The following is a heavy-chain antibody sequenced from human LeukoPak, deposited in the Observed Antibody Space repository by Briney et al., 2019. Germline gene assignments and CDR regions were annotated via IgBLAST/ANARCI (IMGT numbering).Heavy chain of an antibody. CDR3: ATIVVVPAAIWGAFDI. J-gene: IGHJ3*02. D-gene: IGHD2-2*01. Sequence: PGGSLRLSCAASGFTFSNYAMSWVRQAPGKGLEWVSYISSSGSTIYYADSVKGRFTISRDNAKNSLYLQMNSLRAEDTAVYYCATIVVVPAAIWGAFDIWGQGTMVTVSS. CDR1: GFTFSNYA. CDR2: ISSSGSTI. V-gene: IGHV3-11*01.